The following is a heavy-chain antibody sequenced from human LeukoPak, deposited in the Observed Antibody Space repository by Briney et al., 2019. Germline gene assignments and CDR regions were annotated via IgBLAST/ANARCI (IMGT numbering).Heavy chain of an antibody. V-gene: IGHV1-69*04. CDR3: ARNPATDYGDYQNWFDP. Sequence: ASVKVSCKASGGTFSSYAISWVRQALGQGLEWMGRIIPILGIANYAQKFQGRVTITADNSTSTAYMELSSLRSEDTAVYYCARNPATDYGDYQNWFDPWGQGTLVTVSS. CDR2: IIPILGIA. J-gene: IGHJ5*02. D-gene: IGHD4-17*01. CDR1: GGTFSSYA.